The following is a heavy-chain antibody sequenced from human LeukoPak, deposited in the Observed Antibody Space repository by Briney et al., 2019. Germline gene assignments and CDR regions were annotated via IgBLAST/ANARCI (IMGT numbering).Heavy chain of an antibody. CDR2: IYYSGST. Sequence: SETLSLTCTVSGGSVSSASYYWSWIRQPPGKGLEWIGYIYYSGSTNYNPSLKSRVIISVDMSKNQFSLKLSSVTAADTGVYYCARGGYCSGSTCSSSNWFDPWGQGTLVTVSS. CDR1: GGSVSSASYY. J-gene: IGHJ5*02. CDR3: ARGGYCSGSTCSSSNWFDP. V-gene: IGHV4-61*01. D-gene: IGHD2-2*01.